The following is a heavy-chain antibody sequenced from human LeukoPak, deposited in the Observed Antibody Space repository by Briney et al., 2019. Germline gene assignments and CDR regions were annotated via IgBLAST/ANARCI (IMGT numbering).Heavy chain of an antibody. CDR1: GGSISSGGYY. V-gene: IGHV4-39*07. J-gene: IGHJ4*02. D-gene: IGHD3-22*01. CDR3: ARRFPRVNPEYYYDSSGYYLDY. CDR2: INHSGST. Sequence: PSETLSLTCTVSGGSISSGGYYWSWIRQPPGKGLEWIGEINHSGSTNYNPSLKSRVTISVDTSKNQFSLKLSSVTAAYTAVYYCARRFPRVNPEYYYDSSGYYLDYWGQGTLVTVSS.